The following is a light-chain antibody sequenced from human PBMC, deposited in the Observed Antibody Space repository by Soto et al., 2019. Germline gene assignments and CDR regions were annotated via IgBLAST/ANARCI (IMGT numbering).Light chain of an antibody. CDR3: NSYTSSTAYV. CDR2: EGS. V-gene: IGLV2-14*02. Sequence: QSVLTQPASVSGSPGQSITISCTGTSSDVGSYDLVSWYQQHPGKAPKLIIYEGSQRPSGVSNRFSGSKSGNTASLTISGLRPEDEADYYCNSYTSSTAYVFGTGTKVTVL. CDR1: SSDVGSYDL. J-gene: IGLJ1*01.